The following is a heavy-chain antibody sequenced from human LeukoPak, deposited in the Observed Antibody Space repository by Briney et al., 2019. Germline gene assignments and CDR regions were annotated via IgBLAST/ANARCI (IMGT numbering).Heavy chain of an antibody. Sequence: PSETLSLTCTVSGGSISSYYWSWIRQPPGKGLEWIGYIYYGGSTNYNPSLKSRVTISVDTSKNQFSLKLSSVTAADTAVYYCARAHYYDSGGLFDYWAREPWSPSPQ. V-gene: IGHV4-59*01. J-gene: IGHJ4*02. CDR2: IYYGGST. CDR1: GGSISSYY. CDR3: ARAHYYDSGGLFDY. D-gene: IGHD3-22*01.